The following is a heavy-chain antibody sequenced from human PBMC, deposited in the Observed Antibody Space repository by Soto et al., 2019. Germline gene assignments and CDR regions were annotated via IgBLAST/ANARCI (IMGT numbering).Heavy chain of an antibody. CDR2: ISYDGSSK. CDR3: ARVRSVTYIYYYYGLDV. D-gene: IGHD4-4*01. V-gene: IGHV3-30-3*01. Sequence: GGSLRLSCAPAGFTFSIFAMHWVRQAPAKGLKWVAFISYDGSSKYYADSVKGRFTISRDNSKSTLYLQLNSLRADDPAVYYGARVRSVTYIYYYYGLDVWGQGTTVAV. J-gene: IGHJ6*02. CDR1: GFTFSIFA.